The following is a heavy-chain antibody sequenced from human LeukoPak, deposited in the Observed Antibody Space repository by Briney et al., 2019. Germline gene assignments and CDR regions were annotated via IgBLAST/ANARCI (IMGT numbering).Heavy chain of an antibody. CDR1: GFTFSNYS. D-gene: IGHD2-2*01. J-gene: IGHJ4*02. Sequence: NPGGSLRLSCAASGFTFSNYSMNWVRQAPGKGLEWVSSISSSSSYIYYADSVKGRFTISRDNAKNSLYLQMNSLRAEDTAVYYCARADPGSSVVVVPAAIGSNGIDYWGQGTLVTVSS. CDR3: ARADPGSSVVVVPAAIGSNGIDY. V-gene: IGHV3-21*01. CDR2: ISSSSSYI.